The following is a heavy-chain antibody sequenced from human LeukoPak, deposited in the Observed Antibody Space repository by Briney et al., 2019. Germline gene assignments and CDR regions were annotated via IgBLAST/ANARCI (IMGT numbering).Heavy chain of an antibody. V-gene: IGHV4-34*01. CDR1: GGSFSGYY. Sequence: SETLSLTCAVYGGSFSGYYWSWIRQPPGKGLEWIGEINHSGSTNYNPSLRSRVTISVDTSKNQFALKLSSVTAADTAVYYCARDYGVTDYWGQGTLDSVSS. CDR3: ARDYGVTDY. D-gene: IGHD4-17*01. J-gene: IGHJ4*02. CDR2: INHSGST.